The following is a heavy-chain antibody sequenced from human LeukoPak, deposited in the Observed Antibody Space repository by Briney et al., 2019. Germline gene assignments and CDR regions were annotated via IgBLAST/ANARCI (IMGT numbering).Heavy chain of an antibody. CDR3: ARDPYSGSYGDYYYYYYMDV. D-gene: IGHD1-26*01. V-gene: IGHV3-48*01. Sequence: GGSLRLSCAASGFTFSSYSMNWVRQAPGKGLEWVSYISSSSSTIYYADSVKGRFTISRDNAKNSLYLQMNSLRAEDTAVYYCARDPYSGSYGDYYYYYYMDVWGKGTTVTISS. J-gene: IGHJ6*03. CDR1: GFTFSSYS. CDR2: ISSSSSTI.